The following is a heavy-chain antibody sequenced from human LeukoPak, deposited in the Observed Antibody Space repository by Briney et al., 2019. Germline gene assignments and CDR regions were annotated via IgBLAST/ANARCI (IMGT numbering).Heavy chain of an antibody. CDR2: IRSKANNYAT. CDR1: GFIFSGSS. CDR3: ATGTIYY. D-gene: IGHD1-1*01. J-gene: IGHJ4*02. V-gene: IGHV3-73*01. Sequence: GGSLRLSCAASGFIFSGSSMHWVRQASGKGLEWVGRIRSKANNYATAYTASVKGRFTISRDDSKNTAYLQMNSLRAEDTAVYYCATGTIYYWGQGALVTVSS.